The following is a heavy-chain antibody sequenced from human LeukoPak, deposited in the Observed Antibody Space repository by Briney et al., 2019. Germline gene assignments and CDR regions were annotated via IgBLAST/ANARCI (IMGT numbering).Heavy chain of an antibody. Sequence: GGSLRLSCAASGFTFSSYAMSWVRQAPGKGLEWVSAISGSGGSTYYADSVKGRFTISRDNSKNTLYLQMNSLRAEDTAVYYCARESPYDSSGYYMGKGDYWGQGTLVTVSS. CDR1: GFTFSSYA. V-gene: IGHV3-23*01. CDR3: ARESPYDSSGYYMGKGDY. D-gene: IGHD3-22*01. J-gene: IGHJ4*02. CDR2: ISGSGGST.